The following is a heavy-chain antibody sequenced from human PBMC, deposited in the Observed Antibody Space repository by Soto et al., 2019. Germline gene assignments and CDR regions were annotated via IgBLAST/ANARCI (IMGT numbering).Heavy chain of an antibody. Sequence: SGPTLVNPTQTPTLTCTFSGFSLSTSGMCVSWIRQPPGKALEWLALIDWNDDKYYNTSLKTRLTISKDTSKNQVVLTMTNMDPVDTATYYCARDRYDSGNYDLDYWGQGTLVTVSS. V-gene: IGHV2-70*01. D-gene: IGHD3-10*01. CDR1: GFSLSTSGMC. CDR2: IDWNDDK. CDR3: ARDRYDSGNYDLDY. J-gene: IGHJ4*02.